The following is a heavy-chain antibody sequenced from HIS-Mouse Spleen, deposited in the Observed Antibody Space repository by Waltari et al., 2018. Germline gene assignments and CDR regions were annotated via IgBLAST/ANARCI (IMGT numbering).Heavy chain of an antibody. J-gene: IGHJ4*02. D-gene: IGHD1-7*01. V-gene: IGHV4-34*01. CDR1: GGSFSGYY. CDR3: AGYNWNYGTDY. CDR2: INHSGST. Sequence: QVQLQQWGAGLLKPSETLSLTCAVYGGSFSGYYWSWIRQPPGKGLGWIGEINHSGSTNANPSRRSRVTISVDTSKNQFSLKLSSVTAADTAVYYCAGYNWNYGTDYWGQGTLVTVSS.